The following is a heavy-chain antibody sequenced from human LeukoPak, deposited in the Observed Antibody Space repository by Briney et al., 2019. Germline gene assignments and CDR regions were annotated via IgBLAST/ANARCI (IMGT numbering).Heavy chain of an antibody. J-gene: IGHJ5*02. V-gene: IGHV1-3*01. D-gene: IGHD2-2*01. CDR2: INAGNGNT. CDR3: ARGRLGPAAMGRNWFDP. Sequence: ASVKVSCKASGYTFTSYAMHWVRQAPGQRLEWMGWINAGNGNTKYSQKFQGRVTITRDTSASTAYMELSSLRSEDTAVYYCARGRLGPAAMGRNWFDPWGQGTLVTVSS. CDR1: GYTFTSYA.